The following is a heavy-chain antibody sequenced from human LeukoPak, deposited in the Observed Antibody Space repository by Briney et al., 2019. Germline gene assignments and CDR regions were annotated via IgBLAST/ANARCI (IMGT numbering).Heavy chain of an antibody. D-gene: IGHD1-26*01. CDR2: ISSNGGST. Sequence: GGSLRLSYAASGFTFSSYAMHWVRQAPGKGLEYVSAISSNGGSTYYANSVKGRFTISRDNSKNTLYLQMGSLRAEDMAVYYCARDRIGSYYYYMDVWGKGTTVTVSS. V-gene: IGHV3-64*01. CDR1: GFTFSSYA. CDR3: ARDRIGSYYYYMDV. J-gene: IGHJ6*03.